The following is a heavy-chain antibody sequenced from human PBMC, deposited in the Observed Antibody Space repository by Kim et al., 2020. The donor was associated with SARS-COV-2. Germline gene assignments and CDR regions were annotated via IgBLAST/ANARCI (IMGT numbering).Heavy chain of an antibody. J-gene: IGHJ6*02. Sequence: GGSLRLSCAASGFTFSSYGMHWVRQAPGKGLEWVAVISYDGSNKYYADSVKGRFTISRDNSKNTLYLQMNSLRAEDTAVYYCAKESGSGSYYAWTYYYYGRDVGGQGTTSTVSS. CDR1: GFTFSSYG. CDR2: ISYDGSNK. CDR3: AKESGSGSYYAWTYYYYGRDV. V-gene: IGHV3-30*18. D-gene: IGHD3-10*01.